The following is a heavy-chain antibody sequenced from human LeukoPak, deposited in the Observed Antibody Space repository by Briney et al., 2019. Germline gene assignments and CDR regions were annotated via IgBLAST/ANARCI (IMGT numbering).Heavy chain of an antibody. CDR1: GFTFSSHW. D-gene: IGHD2-2*01. V-gene: IGHV3-23*01. CDR2: ISGSGGST. CDR3: AKATYCSSTSCSESELDY. Sequence: GGSLRLSCAASGFTFSSHWMHWVRQAPGEGLEWVSAISGSGGSTYYADSVKGRFTIPRDNSKNTLYLQMNSLRAEDTAVYYCAKATYCSSTSCSESELDYWGQGTLVTVSS. J-gene: IGHJ4*02.